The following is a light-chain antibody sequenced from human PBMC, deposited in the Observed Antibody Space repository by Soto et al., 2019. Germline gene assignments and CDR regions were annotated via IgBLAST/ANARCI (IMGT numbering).Light chain of an antibody. J-gene: IGLJ3*02. CDR1: SSDVDDYNY. Sequence: QSALTQPASVSESPGQSITISCSGTSSDVDDYNYVSWYQQHPGKAPKLMIYEVSHRLSGVSNRFSGSNSGYTASLTISGLQDEDEADYYCTSSLSNSVVVFGGGTKLTVL. V-gene: IGLV2-14*01. CDR3: TSSLSNSVVV. CDR2: EVS.